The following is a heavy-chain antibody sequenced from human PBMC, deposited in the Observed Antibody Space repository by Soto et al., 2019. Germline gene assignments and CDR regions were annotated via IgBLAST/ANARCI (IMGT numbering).Heavy chain of an antibody. V-gene: IGHV3-23*01. CDR1: GFTFSSYA. D-gene: IGHD3-3*01. CDR2: ITGRGGST. Sequence: LACAASGFTFSSYAISWARQTPGKELDWVSSITGRGGSTYYADSVKGRFTISRDNSKNTLYLQMSSLRAEDTAVYSCAKGRGVTYYDFLRYCYYGLDVWGQGXTVTVYS. J-gene: IGHJ6*02. CDR3: AKGRGVTYYDFLRYCYYGLDV.